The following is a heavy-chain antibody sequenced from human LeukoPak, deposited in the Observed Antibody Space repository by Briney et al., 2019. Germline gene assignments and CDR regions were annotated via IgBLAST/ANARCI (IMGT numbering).Heavy chain of an antibody. D-gene: IGHD6-19*01. Sequence: GGSLRLSCAASGFTFSTYAMSWVRQAPGKGLEWLSALSGRGRDTFYADSVKGRFTISRDESKNTLYLQMNSLRAEDTAVYYCARRSGIAVAGAFDYWGQGTLVTVSS. CDR3: ARRSGIAVAGAFDY. V-gene: IGHV3-23*01. CDR2: LSGRGRDT. J-gene: IGHJ4*02. CDR1: GFTFSTYA.